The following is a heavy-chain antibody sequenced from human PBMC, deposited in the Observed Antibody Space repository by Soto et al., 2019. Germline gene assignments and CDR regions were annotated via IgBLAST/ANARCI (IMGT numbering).Heavy chain of an antibody. Sequence: LSLTCAVYGGAFSGYYWSWIRQPPGKGLEWTGEINHSGSTNYNPSLKSRVTISVDTSKNQFSLKLSSVTAADTAVYYCARGGYYYDSSGYYRKDAFDIWGQGTMVTVSS. CDR3: ARGGYYYDSSGYYRKDAFDI. J-gene: IGHJ3*02. CDR1: GGAFSGYY. CDR2: INHSGST. V-gene: IGHV4-34*01. D-gene: IGHD3-22*01.